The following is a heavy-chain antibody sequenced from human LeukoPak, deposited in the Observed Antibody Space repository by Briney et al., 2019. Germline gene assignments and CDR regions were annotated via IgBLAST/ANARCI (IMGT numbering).Heavy chain of an antibody. CDR3: ARDRGDYYDSSGYDNRGHSQH. Sequence: ASVKVSCKASGGTFSSYAISWVRQAPGQGLEWMGGIIPIFGTANYAQKFQGRVAITADESTSTAYMELSSLRSEDTAVYYCARDRGDYYDSSGYDNRGHSQHWGQGTLVTVSS. V-gene: IGHV1-69*13. CDR1: GGTFSSYA. J-gene: IGHJ1*01. D-gene: IGHD3-22*01. CDR2: IIPIFGTA.